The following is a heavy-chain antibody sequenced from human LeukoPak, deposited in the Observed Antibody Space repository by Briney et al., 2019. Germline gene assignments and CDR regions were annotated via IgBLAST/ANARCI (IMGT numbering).Heavy chain of an antibody. CDR2: IYYSGST. D-gene: IGHD3-10*01. Sequence: SETLSLTCTVSGGSISSYYWSWIRQPPGKGLEWIGYIYYSGSTNYNPSLKSRVTISVDTSKNQFSLKLSSVTAADTAVYYCARNYYTSVTYDYWYFDLWGRGTLVTASS. CDR3: ARNYYTSVTYDYWYFDL. J-gene: IGHJ2*01. V-gene: IGHV4-59*01. CDR1: GGSISSYY.